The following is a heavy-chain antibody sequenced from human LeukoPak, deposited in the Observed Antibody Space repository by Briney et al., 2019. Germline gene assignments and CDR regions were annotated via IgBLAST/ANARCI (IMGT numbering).Heavy chain of an antibody. D-gene: IGHD2-15*01. Sequence: ASVKVSCKAFGYSFNKFGVSWVRQAPGQGLEWMGWISAYDGTTKYAQNLQGRVTMTTDTSTTTAYMELRSLRSDDTAVYFCARDPSNSVGSRIYFDYWGQGILITVSS. CDR1: GYSFNKFG. V-gene: IGHV1-18*01. J-gene: IGHJ4*02. CDR2: ISAYDGTT. CDR3: ARDPSNSVGSRIYFDY.